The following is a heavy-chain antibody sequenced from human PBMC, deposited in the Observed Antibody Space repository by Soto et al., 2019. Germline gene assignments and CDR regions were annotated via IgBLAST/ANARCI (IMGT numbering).Heavy chain of an antibody. CDR2: IYYSGST. V-gene: IGHV4-39*01. J-gene: IGHJ6*02. CDR3: ARLMGYSSWDYYGMDV. Sequence: ASETLSLTCTVSGGSISSSSYYWGWIRQPPGKGLEWIGSIYYSGSTYYNPSLKSRVTISVDTSKNQFSLKLSSVTAADTAVYYCARLMGYSSWDYYGMDVWGQGTTVTVSS. D-gene: IGHD6-13*01. CDR1: GGSISSSSYY.